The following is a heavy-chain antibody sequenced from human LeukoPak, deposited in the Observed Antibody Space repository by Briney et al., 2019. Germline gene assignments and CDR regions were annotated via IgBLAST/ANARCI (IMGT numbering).Heavy chain of an antibody. CDR2: IYTSGST. V-gene: IGHV4-61*02. J-gene: IGHJ4*02. CDR1: GGSISSGSYY. CDR3: ARDSYCGGDCYYSY. Sequence: SQTLSLTCTVSGGSISSGSYYWSWIRQPAGKGLEWIGRIYTSGSTNYNPSLKSRVTISVDTSKNQFSLKLSSVTAADTAVYYCARDSYCGGDCYYSYWGQGTLVTVSS. D-gene: IGHD2-21*01.